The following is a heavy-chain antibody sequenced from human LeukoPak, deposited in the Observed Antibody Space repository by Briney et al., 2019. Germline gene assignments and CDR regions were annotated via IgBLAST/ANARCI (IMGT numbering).Heavy chain of an antibody. Sequence: GGSLRLSCAASGFTFSSYGMHWVRQAPGKGLEWVAVIWYDGSNKYYADSVKGRFTISRDNSKNTLYLQMNSLRAEDTAVYYCTTVSLYYDSSGYLYFDYWGQGTLVTVSS. CDR3: TTVSLYYDSSGYLYFDY. CDR1: GFTFSSYG. V-gene: IGHV3-33*01. J-gene: IGHJ4*02. CDR2: IWYDGSNK. D-gene: IGHD3-22*01.